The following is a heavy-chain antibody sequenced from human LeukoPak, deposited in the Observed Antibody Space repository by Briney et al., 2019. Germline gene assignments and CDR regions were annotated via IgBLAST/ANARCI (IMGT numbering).Heavy chain of an antibody. V-gene: IGHV3-72*01. D-gene: IGHD3/OR15-3a*01. Sequence: PGGSLRLSCAASGFSFSDYLMDWVRQTPGKGLEWVGRSRSKARSYSTEYAASVKGRFTISRDDSKNVLYLQMNSLKIEDAAVYYCAKRGVVIRVILVGFHKEAYYFESWGQGALVTVSS. CDR2: SRSKARSYST. J-gene: IGHJ4*02. CDR3: AKRGVVIRVILVGFHKEAYYFES. CDR1: GFSFSDYL.